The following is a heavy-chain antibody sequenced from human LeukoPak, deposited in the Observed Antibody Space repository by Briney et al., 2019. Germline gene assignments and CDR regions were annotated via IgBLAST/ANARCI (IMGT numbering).Heavy chain of an antibody. Sequence: ASVKVSCKASGYTFTSYGISWVRQAPGQGLEWMGWISVYNGNTNYAQKLQGRVTMTTDTSTSTAYMELRSLRSDDTAVYYCARVPRITMIVNIGENWFDPWGQGTLVTVSS. CDR2: ISVYNGNT. V-gene: IGHV1-18*01. D-gene: IGHD3-22*01. CDR3: ARVPRITMIVNIGENWFDP. CDR1: GYTFTSYG. J-gene: IGHJ5*02.